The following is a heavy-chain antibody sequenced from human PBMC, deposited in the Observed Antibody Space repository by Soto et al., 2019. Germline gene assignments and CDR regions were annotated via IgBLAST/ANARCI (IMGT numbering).Heavy chain of an antibody. V-gene: IGHV3-30-3*01. CDR2: ISYDGSNK. Sequence: QVQLVESGGGVVQPGRSLRLSCAASGFTFSSYAMHWVRQAPGKGLEWVAVISYDGSNKYYADSVKGRFTISRDNSKNTLYLQMNSLRAEDTAVYYCARPYYYGSGSYNYYGMDVW. D-gene: IGHD3-10*01. CDR1: GFTFSSYA. J-gene: IGHJ6*01. CDR3: ARPYYYGSGSYNYYGMDV.